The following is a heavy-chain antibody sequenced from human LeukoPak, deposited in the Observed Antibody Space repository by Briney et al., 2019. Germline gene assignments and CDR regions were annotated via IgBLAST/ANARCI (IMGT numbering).Heavy chain of an antibody. CDR3: AREGGYDILTGYQDY. J-gene: IGHJ4*02. D-gene: IGHD3-9*01. V-gene: IGHV1-2*02. CDR1: GYIFTTYF. Sequence: EASVKVSCKASGYIFTTYFIHWVRQAPGQGLEWMGWINPNNGDTNYVQKFQGRVTMTRDTSISTAYMELTRLRSGDTAVYYCAREGGYDILTGYQDYWGQGTLVTVSS. CDR2: INPNNGDT.